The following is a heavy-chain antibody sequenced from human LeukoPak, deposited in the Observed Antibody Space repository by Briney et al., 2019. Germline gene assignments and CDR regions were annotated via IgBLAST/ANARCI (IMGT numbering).Heavy chain of an antibody. V-gene: IGHV1-8*01. CDR2: MNPNSGNT. D-gene: IGHD5-18*01. CDR1: RYTFTSYD. J-gene: IGHJ5*02. Sequence: GSVKVSCKSSRYTFTSYDINSVRQATGQGVEWMGWMNPNSGNTGYAQKFQGRATMTRNTSISTAYIELSSLRSEGTAVYYWARRRGIKLWSNWFDPWGQGTLVTVSS. CDR3: ARRRGIKLWSNWFDP.